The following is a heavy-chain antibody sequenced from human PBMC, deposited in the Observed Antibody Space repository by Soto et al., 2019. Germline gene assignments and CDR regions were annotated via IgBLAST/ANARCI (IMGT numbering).Heavy chain of an antibody. D-gene: IGHD3-16*01. CDR3: ATSWGNGAADWYFAL. J-gene: IGHJ2*01. Sequence: QVQLQESGPGLVKPSQTLSLTCTVSGGSISSGGDYWTWIRQYPGKGLAWIGYIHYSGTTYYNPSLKSRVTVSVDTSKNQFSLKLNSMTAADTAVYYCATSWGNGAADWYFALWGRGTLVTVSS. V-gene: IGHV4-31*03. CDR2: IHYSGTT. CDR1: GGSISSGGDY.